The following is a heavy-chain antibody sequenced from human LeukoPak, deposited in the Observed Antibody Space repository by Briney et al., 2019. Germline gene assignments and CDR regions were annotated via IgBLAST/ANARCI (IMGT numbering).Heavy chain of an antibody. Sequence: PGGSLRLSCAASGFTFSSYAMSWVRQAPGKGLEWVSSITSSSSYIYYADSVKGRFAISRGNAKNSLYLQINSLRAEDTAVYYCARDPYSGGYGDYYYYYMDVWGKGTTVTISS. D-gene: IGHD1-26*01. J-gene: IGHJ6*03. CDR2: ITSSSSYI. CDR3: ARDPYSGGYGDYYYYYMDV. V-gene: IGHV3-21*01. CDR1: GFTFSSYA.